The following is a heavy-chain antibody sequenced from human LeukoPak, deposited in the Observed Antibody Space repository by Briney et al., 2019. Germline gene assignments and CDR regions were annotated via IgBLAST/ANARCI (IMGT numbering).Heavy chain of an antibody. Sequence: GASVKVSCKASGGTFISYAISWVRQAPGQGLEWMGRIIPILGIANYAQKFQGRVTITADKSTSTAYMELSSLRSEDTAVYYCATQTNRYGDLFDYWGQGTLVTVSS. J-gene: IGHJ4*02. CDR1: GGTFISYA. D-gene: IGHD4-17*01. CDR2: IIPILGIA. CDR3: ATQTNRYGDLFDY. V-gene: IGHV1-69*04.